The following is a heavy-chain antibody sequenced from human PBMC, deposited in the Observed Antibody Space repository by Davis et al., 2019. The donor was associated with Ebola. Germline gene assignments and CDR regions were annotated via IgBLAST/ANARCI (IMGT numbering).Heavy chain of an antibody. V-gene: IGHV1-18*01. CDR1: GYTFTSYG. D-gene: IGHD3-10*01. Sequence: AASVKVSCKASGYTFTSYGISWVRQAPGQGLEWMGWISAYNGNTNYAQKLQGRVTMTRNTSISTAYMELSSLRSEDTAVYYCASRPTPESYGSGSYDSYYYYYGMDVWGQGTTATVSS. CDR2: ISAYNGNT. CDR3: ASRPTPESYGSGSYDSYYYYYGMDV. J-gene: IGHJ6*02.